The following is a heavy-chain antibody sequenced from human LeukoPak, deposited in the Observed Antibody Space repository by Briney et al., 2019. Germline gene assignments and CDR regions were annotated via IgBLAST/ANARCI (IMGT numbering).Heavy chain of an antibody. D-gene: IGHD3-10*01. CDR3: ARDGRYYGSGSPSY. CDR2: INHRGST. Sequence: PSETLSLTCAVYGGSFSGYYWSWIRQPPGKGLEWIGEINHRGSTNYNPPLKSRVTISVDTSKNQFSLKLSSVTAADTAVYYCARDGRYYGSGSPSYWGQGTLVTVSS. CDR1: GGSFSGYY. V-gene: IGHV4-34*01. J-gene: IGHJ4*02.